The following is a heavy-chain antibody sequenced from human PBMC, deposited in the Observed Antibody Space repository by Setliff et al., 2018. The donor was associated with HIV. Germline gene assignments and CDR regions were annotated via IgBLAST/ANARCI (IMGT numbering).Heavy chain of an antibody. D-gene: IGHD6-19*01. Sequence: PSETLSLTCSVSGGPITSNTYVWNWIRQGQGKELEWIGSINHSRNTYYNPTLKSRVSIYVDTSKRQFSLKLTSVTAGDSALYYCARRRGQTATGWYYFDVWGQGALVTVSS. CDR1: GGPITSNTYV. V-gene: IGHV4-39*01. CDR3: ARRRGQTATGWYYFDV. CDR2: INHSRNT. J-gene: IGHJ4*02.